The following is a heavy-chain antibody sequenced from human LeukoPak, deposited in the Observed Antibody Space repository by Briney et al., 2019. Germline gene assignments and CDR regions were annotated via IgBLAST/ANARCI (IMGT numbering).Heavy chain of an antibody. CDR3: ARDRGGSGSFDY. J-gene: IGHJ4*02. V-gene: IGHV4-31*03. D-gene: IGHD3-10*01. CDR2: IYYSGST. Sequence: SETLSLTCTVSGGSISSGDYYWSWIRRHPGKGLEWIGYIYYSGSTYYNPSLKSRVTMSVDTSKNQFSLKLSSVTAADTAVYYCARDRGGSGSFDYWGQGTLVIVSS. CDR1: GGSISSGDYY.